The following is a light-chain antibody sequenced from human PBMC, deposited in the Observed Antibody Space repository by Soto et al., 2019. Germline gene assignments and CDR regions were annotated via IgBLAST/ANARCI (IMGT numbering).Light chain of an antibody. CDR1: SSDVGGYNY. CDR3: SSYTSSSTLLYV. Sequence: QSAPTQPASVSGSPGQSITISCTGTSSDVGGYNYVSWYQQHSGKAPKLMIYDVSNRPSGVSNRFSGSKSGNTASLTISGLQAEDEADYYCSSYTSSSTLLYVFGTGTKVTVL. V-gene: IGLV2-14*01. J-gene: IGLJ1*01. CDR2: DVS.